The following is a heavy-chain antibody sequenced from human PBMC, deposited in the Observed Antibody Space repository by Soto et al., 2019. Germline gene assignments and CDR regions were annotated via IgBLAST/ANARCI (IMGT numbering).Heavy chain of an antibody. V-gene: IGHV4-59*01. D-gene: IGHD6-13*01. Sequence: SETLSLTRTVSGGSISSYYWSWIRQPPGKGLEWIGYIYYSGSTNYNPSLKSRVTISVDTSKNQFSLKLSSVTAADTAVYYCARSSSSWRPHLAFDIWGQGTMVTVSS. CDR2: IYYSGST. J-gene: IGHJ3*02. CDR3: ARSSSSWRPHLAFDI. CDR1: GGSISSYY.